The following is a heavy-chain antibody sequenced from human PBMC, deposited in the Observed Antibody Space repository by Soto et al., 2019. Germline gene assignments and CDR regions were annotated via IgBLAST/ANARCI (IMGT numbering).Heavy chain of an antibody. CDR3: SAGTRFDY. J-gene: IGHJ4*02. CDR1: GFTFSSYG. D-gene: IGHD6-13*01. CDR2: ISYDGSNK. Sequence: GGSLRLSCAASGFTFSSYGMHWVRQAPGKGLEWVAVISYDGSNKYYADSVKGRFTISRDNSKNTLYLQMNSLRAEDTAVYYSSAGTRFDYWGQGTLVTVSS. V-gene: IGHV3-30*03.